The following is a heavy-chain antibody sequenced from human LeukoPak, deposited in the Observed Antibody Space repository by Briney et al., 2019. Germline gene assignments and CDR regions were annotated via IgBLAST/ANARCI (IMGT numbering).Heavy chain of an antibody. CDR3: AAVVVSGTPYIDY. CDR2: MYYTGST. V-gene: IGHV4-59*03. Sequence: SETLSLTCTVSGGSIRSYYWTWIRQPPGQGLEWIGYMYYTGSTKYNPSLESRVSISVDTSKNQFSLTLTSVTAADTAVYYCAAVVVSGTPYIDYCGQGNPLTVSS. CDR1: GGSIRSYY. D-gene: IGHD2-21*02. J-gene: IGHJ4*02.